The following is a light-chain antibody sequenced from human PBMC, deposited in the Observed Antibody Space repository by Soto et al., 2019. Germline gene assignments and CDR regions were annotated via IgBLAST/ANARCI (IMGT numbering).Light chain of an antibody. V-gene: IGLV2-14*01. J-gene: IGLJ3*02. CDR1: SSDVGGYNY. Sequence: QSALTQPASVSGSPGQSITISCTGTSSDVGGYNYVSWYQQHPGEAPKLMIYEVINRPSGVSNRFSASKSGNTASLTISGLQVEDEADYYCSSYTSSSTWVFGGGTKLTVL. CDR2: EVI. CDR3: SSYTSSSTWV.